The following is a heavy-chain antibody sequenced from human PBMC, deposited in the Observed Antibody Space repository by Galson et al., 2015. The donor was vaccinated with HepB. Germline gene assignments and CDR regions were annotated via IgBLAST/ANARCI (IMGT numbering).Heavy chain of an antibody. V-gene: IGHV3-74*01. D-gene: IGHD6-6*01. CDR3: ARVSYSSSSVGY. Sequence: SLRLSCAASGFTFSSYWMHWVRQAPGKGLVWVSRINSDGSSTSYADSVKGRFTISRDNAMNTLYLQMNSLRAEDTAVYYCARVSYSSSSVGYWGQGTLVTVSS. CDR2: INSDGSST. J-gene: IGHJ4*02. CDR1: GFTFSSYW.